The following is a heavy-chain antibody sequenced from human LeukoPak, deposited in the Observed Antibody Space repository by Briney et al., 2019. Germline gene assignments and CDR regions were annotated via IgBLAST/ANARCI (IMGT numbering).Heavy chain of an antibody. CDR1: GGSFSGYY. Sequence: PSETLSLTSAVYGGSFSGYYWSWIRQPPGKGLEWIGEINHSGSTNYNPSLKSRVTISVDTSKNQFSLKLSSVTAADTAVYYCARQSGYDFWSGPNSATPRYFDLWGRGTLVTVSS. V-gene: IGHV4-34*01. CDR3: ARQSGYDFWSGPNSATPRYFDL. D-gene: IGHD3-3*01. J-gene: IGHJ2*01. CDR2: INHSGST.